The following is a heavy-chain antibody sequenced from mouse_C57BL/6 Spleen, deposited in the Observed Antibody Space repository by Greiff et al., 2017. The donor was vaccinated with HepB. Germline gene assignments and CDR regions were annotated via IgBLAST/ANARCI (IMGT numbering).Heavy chain of an antibody. V-gene: IGHV1-55*01. CDR2: IYPGSGST. Sequence: QVQLQQPGAELVKPGASVKMSCKASGYTFTSYWITWVKQRPGQGLEWIGDIYPGSGSTNYNEKFKSKATLTVDTSSSTAYMQLSSLTSEDSAVYYCARHYGSSLLFDYWGQGTTLTVSS. CDR3: ARHYGSSLLFDY. J-gene: IGHJ2*01. D-gene: IGHD1-1*01. CDR1: GYTFTSYW.